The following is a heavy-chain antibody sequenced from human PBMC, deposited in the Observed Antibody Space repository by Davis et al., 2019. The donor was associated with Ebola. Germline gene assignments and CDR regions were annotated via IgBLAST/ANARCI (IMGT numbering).Heavy chain of an antibody. CDR3: ARQGGGTVGASH. CDR2: ISHSGNT. CDR1: GGSFSGYY. Sequence: SETLSLTCAVYGGSFSGYYWSWIRQSPGKGLEWIGEISHSGNTNYNPSLKSRVTISVDTSKNQFSLKLSSVTAADTAVYFCARQGGGTVGASHWGQGTLVTVSS. D-gene: IGHD1-26*01. J-gene: IGHJ4*02. V-gene: IGHV4-34*01.